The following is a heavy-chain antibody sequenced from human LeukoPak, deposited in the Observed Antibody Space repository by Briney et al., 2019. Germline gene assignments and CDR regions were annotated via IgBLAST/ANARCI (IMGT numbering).Heavy chain of an antibody. D-gene: IGHD1-26*01. CDR3: ARQRWEQRGRDYYFNGLDV. CDR2: INHSGST. J-gene: IGHJ6*02. Sequence: SETLSLTCAVYGGSFSGYYWSWIRQPPGKGLEWIGEINHSGSTNYNPSLKSRVTISVDTSKNQFSLKLSSVTAADTAVYYCARQRWEQRGRDYYFNGLDVWGPGTTVIVSS. CDR1: GGSFSGYY. V-gene: IGHV4-34*01.